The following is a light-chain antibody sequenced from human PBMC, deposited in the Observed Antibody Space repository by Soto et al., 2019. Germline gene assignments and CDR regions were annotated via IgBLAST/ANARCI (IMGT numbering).Light chain of an antibody. J-gene: IGKJ1*01. CDR2: GAS. CDR3: QQYGGSPLT. CDR1: QSFSSTY. V-gene: IGKV3-20*01. Sequence: EIVLTQSPGTLSLSPGERATLSCRASQSFSSTYLAGYQQRPGQAPRLLIYGASSRATGIPDRFSGSASGTEFTLTGSRLEPEDFAGYYCQQYGGSPLTFGQGTKVEIK.